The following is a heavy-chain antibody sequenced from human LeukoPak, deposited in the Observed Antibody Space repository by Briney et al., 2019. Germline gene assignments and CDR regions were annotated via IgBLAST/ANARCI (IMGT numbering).Heavy chain of an antibody. D-gene: IGHD6-13*01. CDR3: ARGGAPGTADY. CDR1: GFTFSIYW. Sequence: GGPLRLSCAASGFTFSIYWMSWVRQAPGKGLEWMANLNVDGSEKYYVDSVKGRFTISRDNAKNSLFLRMSSLRVEDTAVYYCARGGAPGTADYWGQGTLVTVSS. CDR2: LNVDGSEK. V-gene: IGHV3-7*04. J-gene: IGHJ4*02.